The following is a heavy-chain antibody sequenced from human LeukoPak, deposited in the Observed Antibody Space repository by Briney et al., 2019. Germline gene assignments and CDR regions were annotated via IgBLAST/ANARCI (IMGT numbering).Heavy chain of an antibody. CDR1: GGSFSGYH. CDR3: AGENAAYFDY. Sequence: SSETLSLTCAVYGGSFSGYHWSWIRQPPGKGLEWIGEINHSGSTNYNPSLKSRVTISVDTSKNQFSLKLSSVTAADTAVYYCAGENAAYFDYWGQGTLVTVSS. D-gene: IGHD6-25*01. J-gene: IGHJ4*02. CDR2: INHSGST. V-gene: IGHV4-34*01.